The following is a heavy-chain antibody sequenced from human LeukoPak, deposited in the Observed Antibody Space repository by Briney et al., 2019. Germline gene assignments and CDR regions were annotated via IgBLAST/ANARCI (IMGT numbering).Heavy chain of an antibody. J-gene: IGHJ4*02. CDR3: ARGGLTGVFDY. V-gene: IGHV4-30-4*01. CDR2: IYYSGST. D-gene: IGHD7-27*01. CDR1: GGSISSGDYY. Sequence: SQTLSLTCTVSGGSISSGDYYWSWIRQPPGKGLEWIGYIYYSGSTYYNPSLKSRVTISVDTSKNQFSLKLSSVTAADTAVYHCARGGLTGVFDYWGQGTLVTVSS.